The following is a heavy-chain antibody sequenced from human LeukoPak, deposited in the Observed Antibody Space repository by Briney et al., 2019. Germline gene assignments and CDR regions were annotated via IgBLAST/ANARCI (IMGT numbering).Heavy chain of an antibody. CDR3: ARPGENCSSTSCFPNEPFDI. D-gene: IGHD2-2*01. J-gene: IGHJ3*02. Sequence: ASVKVSCKASGGTFSSYAISWVRQATGQGLEWMGWINPNSGNTVYAQKFQGRVTMTRTTSISTAYMELSSLRSEDTAVYYCARPGENCSSTSCFPNEPFDIWGQGTMVTVSS. CDR1: GGTFSSYA. CDR2: INPNSGNT. V-gene: IGHV1-8*02.